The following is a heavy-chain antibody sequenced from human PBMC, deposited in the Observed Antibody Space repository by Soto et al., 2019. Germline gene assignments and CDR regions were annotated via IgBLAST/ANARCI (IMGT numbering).Heavy chain of an antibody. Sequence: GGSLRLSCAASGFTFSSYAMSWVRQAPGKGLEWVSAISGSGGSTYYADSVKGRFTISRDNSKNTRYMQMNSLRAEDTAVYYCAKDHYYGSRTLAAVLPGANFDYWGQGTLVTVSS. D-gene: IGHD3-10*01. CDR2: ISGSGGST. V-gene: IGHV3-23*01. CDR1: GFTFSSYA. CDR3: AKDHYYGSRTLAAVLPGANFDY. J-gene: IGHJ4*02.